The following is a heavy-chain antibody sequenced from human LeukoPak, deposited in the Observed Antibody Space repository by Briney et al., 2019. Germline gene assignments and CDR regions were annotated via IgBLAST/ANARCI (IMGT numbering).Heavy chain of an antibody. CDR3: AREVWVSESKGGSWYMDV. CDR2: ISYSGST. D-gene: IGHD3-16*01. Sequence: SETLSLTCAISGHSINSLYYWGWIRQPPGKGLEWIGCISYSGSTWYNPSLTSRATMSGDTYNGQFSLNLKSVTAADTAVYYCAREVWVSESKGGSWYMDVWGKGTTVTVSS. CDR1: GHSINSLYY. J-gene: IGHJ6*03. V-gene: IGHV4-38-2*02.